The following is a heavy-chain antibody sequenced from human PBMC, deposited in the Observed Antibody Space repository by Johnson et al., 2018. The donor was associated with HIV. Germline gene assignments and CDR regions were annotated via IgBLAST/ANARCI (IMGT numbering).Heavy chain of an antibody. CDR2: ISSSGTTI. CDR3: ASPKTPTRVVRGAFDI. D-gene: IGHD3-10*01. V-gene: IGHV3-11*04. Sequence: VQLVESGGGLVKPGGSLRLSCVASGFTFSDYYMGWIRQAPGKGLEWVSYISSSGTTIYSADSVKGRFTISRDNAKNSLYLQMNSLRAEDTAVYYCASPKTPTRVVRGAFDIWGQGTMVTVSS. CDR1: GFTFSDYY. J-gene: IGHJ3*02.